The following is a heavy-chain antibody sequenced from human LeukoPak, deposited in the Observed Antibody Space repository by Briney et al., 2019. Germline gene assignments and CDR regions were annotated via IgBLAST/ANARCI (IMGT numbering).Heavy chain of an antibody. CDR2: IIPIFGTA. CDR3: ARGIVVVVAATPLDY. D-gene: IGHD2-15*01. J-gene: IGHJ4*02. CDR1: GGTFSSYA. V-gene: IGHV1-69*01. Sequence: SVKVSCKASGGTFSSYAISWVRQAPGQGLEWMGGIIPIFGTANYAQKFQGRVTITADESTSTAYMELSSLRSEDTAVYCCARGIVVVVAATPLDYRGQGTLVTVSS.